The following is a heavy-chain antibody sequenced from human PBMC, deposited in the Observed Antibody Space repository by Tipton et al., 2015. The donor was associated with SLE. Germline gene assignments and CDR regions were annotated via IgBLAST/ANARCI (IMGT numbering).Heavy chain of an antibody. J-gene: IGHJ4*02. V-gene: IGHV4-59*08. CDR1: GGSTSSYY. Sequence: TLSLTCTVSGGSTSSYYWSWIRQPPGKGLEWIGYIYYSGSTNYNPSLKSRVTISVDTSKNQFSLKLSSVTAADTAVYYCARLIAVVGFDYWGQGTLVTVSS. CDR2: IYYSGST. D-gene: IGHD6-19*01. CDR3: ARLIAVVGFDY.